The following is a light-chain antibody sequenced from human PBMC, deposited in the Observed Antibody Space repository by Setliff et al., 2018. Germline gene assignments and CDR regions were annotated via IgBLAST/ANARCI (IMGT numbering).Light chain of an antibody. CDR2: AVS. V-gene: IGLV2-14*03. J-gene: IGLJ1*01. Sequence: QSALTQPASVSGSPGQSITISCSGTSSDVGSYDLVSWYQQHPGKAPKLIIYAVSDRPSGVSNRFSGSKSGNTASLTISGLQTEDEADYYCSAYTSSSTYVFGIGTKVTVL. CDR3: SAYTSSSTYV. CDR1: SSDVGSYDL.